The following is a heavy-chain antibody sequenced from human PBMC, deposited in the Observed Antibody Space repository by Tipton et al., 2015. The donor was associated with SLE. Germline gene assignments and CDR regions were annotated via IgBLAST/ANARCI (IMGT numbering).Heavy chain of an antibody. J-gene: IGHJ3*02. CDR2: ISSSGSTI. V-gene: IGHV3-11*04. CDR3: AREWGTVTTLGGFDI. Sequence: SLRLSCAASGFTFSDYYMSWIRQAPGKGLEWVSYISSSGSTIYYADSVKGRITTSRDNAKNSLYLQMNSLRAEDTAVYYCAREWGTVTTLGGFDIWGQGTMVTVSS. D-gene: IGHD4-17*01. CDR1: GFTFSDYY.